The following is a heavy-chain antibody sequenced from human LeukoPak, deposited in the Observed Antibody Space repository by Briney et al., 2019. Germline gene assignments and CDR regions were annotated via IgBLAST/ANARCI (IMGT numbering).Heavy chain of an antibody. J-gene: IGHJ2*01. Sequence: SGPTLVNPTQTLTLTCAFSGFSLSTPGLGVGWIRQPPGKALEWLAIIYWNDDKRYSPSLKSRLTITKDTSKNQVVLTMTNMVPVDTATYYCAHSRIVRIHFDLWGRGTLVTVSS. CDR1: GFSLSTPGLG. V-gene: IGHV2-5*01. CDR3: AHSRIVRIHFDL. CDR2: IYWNDDK. D-gene: IGHD1-26*01.